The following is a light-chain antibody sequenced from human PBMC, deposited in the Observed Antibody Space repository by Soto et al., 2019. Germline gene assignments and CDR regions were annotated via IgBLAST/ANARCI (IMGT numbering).Light chain of an antibody. Sequence: ENVLTQSPGTLSLSPGERATLSCRASQSVSARSLAWYQHKPGQAPRLLIHGASSRATVIPDRFSGSGSGTHFTLTISRLEPEDFAVYYCHQYGNSWYTFGQGTKLEIK. CDR2: GAS. CDR3: HQYGNSWYT. V-gene: IGKV3-20*01. CDR1: QSVSARS. J-gene: IGKJ2*01.